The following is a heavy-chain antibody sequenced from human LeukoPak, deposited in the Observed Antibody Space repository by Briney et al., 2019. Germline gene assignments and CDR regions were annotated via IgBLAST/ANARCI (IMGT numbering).Heavy chain of an antibody. V-gene: IGHV4-59*12. CDR2: IYNSGST. CDR3: ARGRRWLLYYFDY. CDR1: GGSISSYY. J-gene: IGHJ4*02. Sequence: SETLSLTCTVSGGSISSYYWSWIRQPPGKGLEWIGYIYNSGSTNYNPSLKSRVTISVDTSKNQFSLKLSSVTAADTAVYYCARGRRWLLYYFDYWGQGTLSPSPQ. D-gene: IGHD5-24*01.